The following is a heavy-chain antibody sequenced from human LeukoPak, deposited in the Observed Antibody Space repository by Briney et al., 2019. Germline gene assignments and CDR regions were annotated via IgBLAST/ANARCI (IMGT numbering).Heavy chain of an antibody. J-gene: IGHJ4*02. V-gene: IGHV3-30*02. CDR3: AKIRGAFWSGYYPLDY. CDR1: GFTFSSYG. CDR2: IRYDGTNK. Sequence: GGYLRLYCAASGFTFSSYGMQWVRQAPGKGLEWVAFIRYDGTNKYYAESVEGRFTISRDNSKDTLYLQMNSLRAEDTAVYYCAKIRGAFWSGYYPLDYWGQGTLVTVSS. D-gene: IGHD3-3*01.